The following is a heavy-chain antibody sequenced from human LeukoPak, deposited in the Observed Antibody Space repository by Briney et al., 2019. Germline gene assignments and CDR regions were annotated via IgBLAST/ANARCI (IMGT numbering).Heavy chain of an antibody. J-gene: IGHJ3*02. D-gene: IGHD4-17*01. Sequence: ASVKVSCEASGHTFTSYYMHWVRQAPGQGLEWMGIINPSGGSTSYAQKFQGRVTMTRDTSTSTVYMELSSLRSEDTAVYDCARDPGGDLYHDAFDIWGQGTMVTVSS. CDR3: ARDPGGDLYHDAFDI. V-gene: IGHV1-46*03. CDR2: INPSGGST. CDR1: GHTFTSYY.